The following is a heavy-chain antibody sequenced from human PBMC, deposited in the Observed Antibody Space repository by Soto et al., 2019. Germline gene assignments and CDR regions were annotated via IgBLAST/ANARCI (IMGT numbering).Heavy chain of an antibody. V-gene: IGHV4-34*01. Sequence: QVQLHQWGAGLLKPSETLSLACSIYSGSFSGYYWSWIRQPPGKGLEWIGEISQSGHTNYSPSLKSRVSISIDTAKKKFSLNLDSVSAADTAVYYCARAPKVSGSSQTRPDFWGQGTLVTVSS. CDR1: SGSFSGYY. D-gene: IGHD6-6*01. CDR2: ISQSGHT. CDR3: ARAPKVSGSSQTRPDF. J-gene: IGHJ4*02.